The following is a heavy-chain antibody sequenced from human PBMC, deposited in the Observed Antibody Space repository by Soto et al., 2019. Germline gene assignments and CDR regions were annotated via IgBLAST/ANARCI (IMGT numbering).Heavy chain of an antibody. D-gene: IGHD4-4*01. Sequence: SQTLSLTCAISVGTVSSNSAAWNWIRQSPSRGLEWPGRTYYRSKWYNDYAMSVKSRITINPDTSKNQFSLQLNSVTPEDTAVYYCARDGPDYSNYGFDPWGQGTLVTVSS. CDR1: VGTVSSNSAA. CDR3: ARDGPDYSNYGFDP. CDR2: TYYRSKWYN. J-gene: IGHJ5*02. V-gene: IGHV6-1*01.